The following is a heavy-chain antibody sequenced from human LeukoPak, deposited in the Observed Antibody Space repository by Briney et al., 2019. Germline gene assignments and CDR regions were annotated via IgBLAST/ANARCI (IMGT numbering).Heavy chain of an antibody. D-gene: IGHD2-2*01. CDR1: GYTFTGYY. Sequence: ASVKVSCKASGYTFTGYYMHWVRQAPGQGLEWMGWINPNSGGTNYAQKFQGRVTMTRDTSISTAYMELSRLRSDDTAVYYCARLGYCSSTSCLYYFDYWGQGTWSPSPQ. CDR3: ARLGYCSSTSCLYYFDY. CDR2: INPNSGGT. J-gene: IGHJ4*02. V-gene: IGHV1-2*02.